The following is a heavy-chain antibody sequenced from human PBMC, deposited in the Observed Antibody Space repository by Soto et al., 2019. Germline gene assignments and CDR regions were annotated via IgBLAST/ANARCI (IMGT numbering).Heavy chain of an antibody. CDR1: GFNFRSYS. D-gene: IGHD6-13*01. J-gene: IGHJ5*02. V-gene: IGHV3-48*01. CDR2: ISSSSSTI. CDR3: ARHPERIAEIGWFDP. Sequence: GGSLRLSCAASGFNFRSYSMNWVRQAPGKGLEWVSYISSSSSTIYYADSVKGRFTISRDNAKNSLYLQMNSLRAEDTAVYYCARHPERIAEIGWFDPWGQGTLVTVPQ.